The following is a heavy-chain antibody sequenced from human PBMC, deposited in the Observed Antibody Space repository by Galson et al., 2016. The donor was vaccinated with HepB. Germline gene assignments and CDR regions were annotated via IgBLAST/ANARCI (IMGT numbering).Heavy chain of an antibody. Sequence: SVKVSCKASGYPFISYYIHWVRQAPGQGLEWMGIINPRGGATIYAQKSRGSVTMTRDTSTSTVYMNLSSLRSEDTAVYYCARLATVTTPAFDYWGQGTLVTVS. CDR1: GYPFISYY. CDR2: INPRGGAT. D-gene: IGHD4-11*01. J-gene: IGHJ4*02. V-gene: IGHV1-46*01. CDR3: ARLATVTTPAFDY.